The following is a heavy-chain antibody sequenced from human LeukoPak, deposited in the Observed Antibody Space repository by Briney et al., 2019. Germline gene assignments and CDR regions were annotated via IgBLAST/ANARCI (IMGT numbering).Heavy chain of an antibody. CDR1: GFTFSSYN. CDR2: INSDARNT. D-gene: IGHD3-3*01. J-gene: IGHJ3*02. Sequence: PGGSLRLSCAASGFTFSSYNMNWVRQAPGKGLVWVSRINSDARNTNYADSVQGRFTISRDNAKNTLYLQMNSLRVEDTAVYYCASGIGVGDSFDIWGQGTMVTVSS. CDR3: ASGIGVGDSFDI. V-gene: IGHV3-74*01.